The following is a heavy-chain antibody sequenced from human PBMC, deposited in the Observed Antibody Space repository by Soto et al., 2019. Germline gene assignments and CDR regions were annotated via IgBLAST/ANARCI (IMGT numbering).Heavy chain of an antibody. CDR3: AREGAVAGSQDF. CDR1: GFIFSDYG. J-gene: IGHJ4*02. CDR2: IWYDGSKK. D-gene: IGHD6-19*01. Sequence: QTRGSLRLSCAASGFIFSDYGIHWVRQAPGKGLEWVALIWYDGSKKYYADSVKGRFTVSRDNINSTLYLEMNSLRVEDSAVYYCAREGAVAGSQDFWGQGTLVTVSS. V-gene: IGHV3-33*01.